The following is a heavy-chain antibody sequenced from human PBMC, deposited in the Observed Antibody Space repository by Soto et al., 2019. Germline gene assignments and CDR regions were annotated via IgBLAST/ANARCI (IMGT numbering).Heavy chain of an antibody. Sequence: QVQLQQWGAGLLKPSETLSLTCAVYGGSFSGYYWSWIRQPPGKGLEWMGEINHSGSTNYNPSLKSRVTIPVDTSKNQFALKLSSVTAADTAVYYCAGGLRAVAVTTGVWFDPWGQGTLVTVSS. CDR1: GGSFSGYY. D-gene: IGHD6-19*01. V-gene: IGHV4-34*01. CDR3: AGGLRAVAVTTGVWFDP. J-gene: IGHJ5*02. CDR2: INHSGST.